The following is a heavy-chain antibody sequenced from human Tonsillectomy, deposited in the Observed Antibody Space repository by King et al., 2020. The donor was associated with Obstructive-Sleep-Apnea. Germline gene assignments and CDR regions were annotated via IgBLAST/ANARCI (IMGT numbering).Heavy chain of an antibody. V-gene: IGHV4-34*01. CDR3: ARGRNSPGVVAAAPRSGWYFDL. D-gene: IGHD2-15*01. CDR2: INHWGST. CDR1: GGSFSAYY. Sequence: VQLQQWGAGLLKPSETLSRTCAVYGGSFSAYYWSWIRQPPGKDLEWIGEINHWGSTNYNPSLKSRVTISVDTSKNQFSLKLNSVTAADTAVYYCARGRNSPGVVAAAPRSGWYFDLWGRGTLVTVSS. J-gene: IGHJ2*01.